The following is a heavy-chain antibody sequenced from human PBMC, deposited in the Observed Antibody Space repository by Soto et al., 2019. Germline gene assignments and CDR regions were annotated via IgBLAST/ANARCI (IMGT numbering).Heavy chain of an antibody. CDR2: FRDTGDKT. CDR3: AKGPDPGAFDI. Sequence: ALRLSCAASGVTFVSYLMHWVRQAPGRGLEWVSTFRDTGDKTYYADSVKGRFTVSRDISQNTLYLQMNGLSPDDTAIYYCAKGPDPGAFDIWGQGTMVTVSS. V-gene: IGHV3-23*01. J-gene: IGHJ3*02. D-gene: IGHD3-10*01. CDR1: GVTFVSYL.